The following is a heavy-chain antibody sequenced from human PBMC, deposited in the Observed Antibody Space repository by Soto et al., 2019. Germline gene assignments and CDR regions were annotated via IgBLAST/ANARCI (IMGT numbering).Heavy chain of an antibody. J-gene: IGHJ4*02. D-gene: IGHD3-10*01. CDR3: ARGGEEGVIYY. CDR1: GFTFSSHW. V-gene: IGHV3-74*01. CDR2: INRYGSSA. Sequence: EVQLVESGGGLVQPGGSLRVACAASGFTFSSHWMHWVRQAPGKGLVWLSQINRYGSSADYADSVKGRFTISRDNAKNTLYRQMDSLRAEDTAVYYCARGGEEGVIYYWGQGNLVTVSA.